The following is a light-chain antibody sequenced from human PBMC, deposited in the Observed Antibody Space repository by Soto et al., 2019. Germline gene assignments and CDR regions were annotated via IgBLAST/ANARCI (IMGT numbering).Light chain of an antibody. CDR3: CSYAVTFYV. V-gene: IGLV2-11*01. Sequence: QSALTQPRSVSGSHGHSVTIYCTGTSTDVGASNNVSWYQQLPGRAPKLMIYDVSERPSGVPDRFSGSKSGNTASLTISGLQADDEADYYCCSYAVTFYVFGTGTKLTVL. CDR2: DVS. CDR1: STDVGASNN. J-gene: IGLJ1*01.